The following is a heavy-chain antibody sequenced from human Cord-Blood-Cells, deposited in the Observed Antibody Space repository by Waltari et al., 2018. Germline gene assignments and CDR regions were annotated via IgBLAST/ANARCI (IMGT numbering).Heavy chain of an antibody. D-gene: IGHD2-15*01. Sequence: QVQLQQWGAGLLKPSETLSLTCAVYGGSFSCYYCGWIRPPPGQGLEWIGEINHRGSTNSYPSVKSRVTISVDTPKKQFSVKLSSVTAADTAVYYCAVRMGDYWGQGTLVTVSS. CDR1: GGSFSCYY. CDR3: AVRMGDY. V-gene: IGHV4-34*01. CDR2: INHRGST. J-gene: IGHJ4*02.